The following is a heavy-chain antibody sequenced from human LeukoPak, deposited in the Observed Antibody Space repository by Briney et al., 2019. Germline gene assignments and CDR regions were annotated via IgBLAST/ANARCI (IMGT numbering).Heavy chain of an antibody. D-gene: IGHD5-12*01. CDR1: GFTFSSYS. CDR2: ISSSSSTI. J-gene: IGHJ4*02. V-gene: IGHV3-48*04. Sequence: PGGSLGLSCAASGFTFSSYSMNWVRQAPGKGLEWVSYISSSSSTIYYADSVKGRFTISRDNAKNSLYLQMNSLRAEDTAVYYCARDIVADYWGQGTLVTVSS. CDR3: ARDIVADY.